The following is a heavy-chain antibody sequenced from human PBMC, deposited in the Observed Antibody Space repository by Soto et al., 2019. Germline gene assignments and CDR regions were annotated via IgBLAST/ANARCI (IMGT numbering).Heavy chain of an antibody. CDR2: ISYDVTYK. CDR3: ARLGLSYDSSGYFFDY. CDR1: GFTFSTYL. Sequence: QVQLVESGGGVVQPGRSLRLSCAASGFTFSTYLMHWVRQAPGRGLEWVATISYDVTYKYYADSVKGRFTISRDNSKNTLYLQMNDLRADDTAVYYCARLGLSYDSSGYFFDYWGQGTQVTVSS. D-gene: IGHD3-22*01. V-gene: IGHV3-30-3*01. J-gene: IGHJ4*02.